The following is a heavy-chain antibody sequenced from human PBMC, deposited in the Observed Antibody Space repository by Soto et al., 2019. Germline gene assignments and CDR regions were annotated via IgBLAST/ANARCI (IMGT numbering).Heavy chain of an antibody. V-gene: IGHV3-21*01. CDR3: ARVFVFTKNGTRHNLTGDYPYYYYGMDV. Sequence: GGSLRLSCAASGFTFSSYSMNWVRQAPGKGLEWVSSISSSSSYIYYADSVKGRFTISRDNAKNSLYLQMNSLRAEDTAVYYCARVFVFTKNGTRHNLTGDYPYYYYGMDVWGQGTTVTVSS. CDR1: GFTFSSYS. D-gene: IGHD7-27*01. CDR2: ISSSSSYI. J-gene: IGHJ6*02.